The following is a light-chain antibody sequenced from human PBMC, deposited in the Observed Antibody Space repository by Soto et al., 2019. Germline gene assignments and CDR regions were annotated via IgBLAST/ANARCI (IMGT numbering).Light chain of an antibody. CDR1: QSVTSN. Sequence: EIVMTQSPATLSVSPGERATLSCRASQSVTSNLDWYQQKPGQAPRLLIYDASTRATGLPARFSGSGSGTEFTLTISSLQSEDFAVYYCQQYNDRPRTFGQGTKVEIK. V-gene: IGKV3-15*01. CDR2: DAS. J-gene: IGKJ1*01. CDR3: QQYNDRPRT.